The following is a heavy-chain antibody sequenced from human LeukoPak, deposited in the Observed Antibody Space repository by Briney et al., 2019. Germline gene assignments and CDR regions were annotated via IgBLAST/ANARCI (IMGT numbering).Heavy chain of an antibody. CDR3: ARDQALRGYNYDFWSGSRVYYFDY. Sequence: ASVKVSCKASGYTFTGYYIHWVRQAPGQGLEWMGWINPNSGGTNYAQKFQGRVTMTRDTSISTAYMELSRLRSDDTAVYYCARDQALRGYNYDFWSGSRVYYFDYWGQGTLVTVSS. V-gene: IGHV1-2*02. J-gene: IGHJ4*02. CDR2: INPNSGGT. D-gene: IGHD3-3*01. CDR1: GYTFTGYY.